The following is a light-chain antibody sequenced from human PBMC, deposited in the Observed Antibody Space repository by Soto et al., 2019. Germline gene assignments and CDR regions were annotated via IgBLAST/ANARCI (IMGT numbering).Light chain of an antibody. V-gene: IGKV3-15*01. CDR3: QQYYSWPRT. CDR1: QSVSST. Sequence: ILITQSPSTLSVSPGERATLSCRASQSVSSTLAWYQQKPGQAPRLLIYGASTRATDIPARFSGSGSGTEFTLTISSLQSEDFAVYYCQQYYSWPRTFGQGTKVDIK. J-gene: IGKJ1*01. CDR2: GAS.